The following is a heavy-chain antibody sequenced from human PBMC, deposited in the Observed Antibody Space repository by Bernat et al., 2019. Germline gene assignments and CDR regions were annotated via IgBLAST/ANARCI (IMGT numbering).Heavy chain of an antibody. Sequence: GSRVPVSGKTNRGTFSSYTISWVRQAPGQGLEWMGRIIPILGIANYAQKFQGRVTITADKSTSTAYMELSSLRSEDTAVYYCARAPDSYYYYGMDVWGQG. CDR2: IIPILGIA. CDR3: ARAPDSYYYYGMDV. V-gene: IGHV1-69*02. CDR1: RGTFSSYT. J-gene: IGHJ6*02.